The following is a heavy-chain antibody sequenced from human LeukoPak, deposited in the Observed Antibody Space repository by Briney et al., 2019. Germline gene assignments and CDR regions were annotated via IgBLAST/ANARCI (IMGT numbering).Heavy chain of an antibody. CDR1: GYTFTGYY. J-gene: IGHJ4*02. CDR3: ARALNRHHYYGSGSYEDY. V-gene: IGHV1-2*06. CDR2: INPNSGGT. D-gene: IGHD3-10*01. Sequence: GASVKVSCKASGYTFTGYYMHWVRQAPGQGLEWMGRINPNSGGTNYAQKFQGRVTMTRDTSISTAYMELSRPRSDDTAVYYCARALNRHHYYGSGSYEDYWGQGTLVTVSS.